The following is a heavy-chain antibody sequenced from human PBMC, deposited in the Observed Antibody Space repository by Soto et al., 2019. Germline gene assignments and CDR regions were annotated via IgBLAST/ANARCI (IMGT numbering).Heavy chain of an antibody. Sequence: SETLSLTCTVSSRYISSYYWSWIRQPPGKGLERIEYIYYRGSTNYNPSIKRRVNISVDKSKNQFSLKLSSVTAADTSVYYCARLGNWFDPLGQGTLVNGSS. V-gene: IGHV4-59*08. J-gene: IGHJ5*02. CDR1: SRYISSYY. CDR2: IYYRGST. D-gene: IGHD3-16*01. CDR3: ARLGNWFDP.